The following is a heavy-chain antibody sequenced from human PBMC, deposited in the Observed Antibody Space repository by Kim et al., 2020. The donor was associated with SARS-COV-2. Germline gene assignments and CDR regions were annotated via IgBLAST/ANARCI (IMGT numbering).Heavy chain of an antibody. J-gene: IGHJ3*02. CDR2: IIPIFGTA. V-gene: IGHV1-69*13. CDR3: ARESSGGPYKVQISSSWYGDAFDI. Sequence: SVKVSCKASGGTFSSYAISWVRQAPGQGLEWMGGIIPIFGTANCAQKFQGRVTITADESTSTAYMELSSLRSEDTAVYYCARESSGGPYKVQISSSWYGDAFDIWGQGTMVTVSS. CDR1: GGTFSSYA. D-gene: IGHD6-13*01.